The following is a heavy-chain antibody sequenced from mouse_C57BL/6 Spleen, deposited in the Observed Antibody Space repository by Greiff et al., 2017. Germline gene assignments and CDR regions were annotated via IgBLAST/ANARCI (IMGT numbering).Heavy chain of an antibody. CDR3: ARETYYYGSSLSMDY. CDR1: GYSFTSYY. V-gene: IGHV1-66*01. J-gene: IGHJ4*01. D-gene: IGHD1-1*01. Sequence: QVQLQQSGPELVKPGASVKISCKASGYSFTSYYIHWVKQRPGQGLEWIGWIYPGSGNTKYNEKFKGKATLTADTSSSTAYMQRSSLTSEDSAVYYCARETYYYGSSLSMDYWGQGTSVTVSS. CDR2: IYPGSGNT.